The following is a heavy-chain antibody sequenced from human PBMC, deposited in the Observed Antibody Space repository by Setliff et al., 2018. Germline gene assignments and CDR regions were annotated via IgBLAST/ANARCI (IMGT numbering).Heavy chain of an antibody. CDR1: GCSISSGYI. CDR2: IGHTGSI. D-gene: IGHD2-21*02. V-gene: IGHV4-38-2*02. CDR3: ARDLGHGGDSDY. Sequence: SETLSLTCTVSGCSISSGYIWGWIRQPPGKGLEWVGNIGHTGSINYNPSLKSRLTISRDTSKNQVSLKLNSVTATDTAVYYCARDLGHGGDSDYWGQGIQVTVS. J-gene: IGHJ4*02.